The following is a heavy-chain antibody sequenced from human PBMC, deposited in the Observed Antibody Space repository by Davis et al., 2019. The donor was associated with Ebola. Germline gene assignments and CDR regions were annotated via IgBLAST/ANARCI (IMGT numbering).Heavy chain of an antibody. CDR1: GYSFISYG. D-gene: IGHD3-10*01. J-gene: IGHJ4*02. CDR3: ARLYTGTSFGFEGFDS. Sequence: AASVKVSCKTSGYSFISYGISWVRQAPGQGLEWMGWINNYNGETNYAQKFQGRVTTTTDASTRTAYMELRSLKSDDTAVYYCARLYTGTSFGFEGFDSWGQGTLVTVSS. V-gene: IGHV1-18*04. CDR2: INNYNGET.